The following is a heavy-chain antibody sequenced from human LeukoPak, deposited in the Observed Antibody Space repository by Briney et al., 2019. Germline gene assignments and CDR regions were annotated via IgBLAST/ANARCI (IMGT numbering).Heavy chain of an antibody. Sequence: PSETLSLTCAVYGGSFSGYYWSWIRQPPGKGLEWIGEINHSGSTNYNPSLKSRVTISVDTSKNKFSLKLSSVTAADTAVYYCARLDYDILTGYYLDWFDPWGQGTLVTVSS. CDR3: ARLDYDILTGYYLDWFDP. D-gene: IGHD3-9*01. J-gene: IGHJ5*02. V-gene: IGHV4-34*01. CDR2: INHSGST. CDR1: GGSFSGYY.